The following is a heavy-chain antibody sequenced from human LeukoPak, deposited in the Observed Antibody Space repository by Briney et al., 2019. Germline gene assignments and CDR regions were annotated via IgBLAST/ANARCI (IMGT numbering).Heavy chain of an antibody. D-gene: IGHD3-22*01. J-gene: IGHJ4*02. V-gene: IGHV3-23*01. Sequence: PGGSLRLSCAASGFTFSSYAMSWVRQAPGKGLELVSTISGSGGNTYYADSVKGRFTISRDNSKNTLYLQMSSLRAEDTAVYYCAKGSYYYDSADYFDYWGQGTLVTVSS. CDR1: GFTFSSYA. CDR3: AKGSYYYDSADYFDY. CDR2: ISGSGGNT.